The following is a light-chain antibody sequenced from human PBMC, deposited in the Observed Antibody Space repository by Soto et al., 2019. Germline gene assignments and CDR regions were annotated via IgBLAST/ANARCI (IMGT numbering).Light chain of an antibody. CDR1: QSISTK. Sequence: EIVMTQSPATLSVSPGERATLSCRASQSISTKVGWYQQRPGQAPRLLIYGASTRATGIPARFSGSGSGTEFPLHIRSLDSEDSAVYYCQQYNAWHQITFGQGTRLEIK. CDR3: QQYNAWHQIT. J-gene: IGKJ5*01. CDR2: GAS. V-gene: IGKV3-15*01.